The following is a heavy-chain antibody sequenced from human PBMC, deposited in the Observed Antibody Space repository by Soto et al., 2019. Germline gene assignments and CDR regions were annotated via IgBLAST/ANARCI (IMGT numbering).Heavy chain of an antibody. J-gene: IGHJ4*02. CDR1: GGSVSSGSYY. V-gene: IGHV4-61*01. CDR3: AREGGQNSGSYYRPVYFDY. CDR2: IYYSGST. D-gene: IGHD1-26*01. Sequence: PSETLSLTCTVSGGSVSSGSYYWSWIRQPPGKGLEWIGYIYYSGSTNYNPSLKSRVTISVDTSKNQFSLKLSSVTAADTAVYYCAREGGQNSGSYYRPVYFDYWGQGTLVTVSS.